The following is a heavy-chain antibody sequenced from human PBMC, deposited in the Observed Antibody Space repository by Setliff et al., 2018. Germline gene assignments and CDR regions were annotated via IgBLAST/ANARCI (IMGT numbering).Heavy chain of an antibody. D-gene: IGHD3-16*02. V-gene: IGHV3-21*01. CDR1: GFTFSSYS. CDR3: ARVHYDYVWGSYRESSFDY. Sequence: GGSLRLSCAASGFTFSSYSMNWVRQAPGKGLEWVSSISSSSSYIYYADSVKGRFTTSRDNAKNSLYLQMNSLRTEDTAVYYCARVHYDYVWGSYRESSFDYWGQGTLVTVSS. CDR2: ISSSSSYI. J-gene: IGHJ4*02.